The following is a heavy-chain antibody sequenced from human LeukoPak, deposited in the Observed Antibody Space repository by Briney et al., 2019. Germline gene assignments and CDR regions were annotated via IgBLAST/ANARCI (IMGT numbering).Heavy chain of an antibody. CDR3: ARNPTHQLWLPEARFDP. D-gene: IGHD5-18*01. V-gene: IGHV1-2*02. CDR1: GYTFITYY. J-gene: IGHJ5*02. Sequence: GASVKVSCKTSGYTFITYYIHWVRQAPGQGLEWVGWINPHSGGTNYAQKFQGRVTMTRDTSINTAYLELTRLRSDDTAVYYCARNPTHQLWLPEARFDPWGQGTLVTVSS. CDR2: INPHSGGT.